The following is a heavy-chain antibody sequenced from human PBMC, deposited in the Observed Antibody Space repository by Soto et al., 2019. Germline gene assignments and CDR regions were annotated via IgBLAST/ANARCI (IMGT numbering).Heavy chain of an antibody. D-gene: IGHD1-26*01. CDR2: IIPISGRP. Sequence: QVQLVQSGAEVKKPGSSVKVSCKSFGGTFTSYSITWVRQAPGQGLEWMGRIIPISGRPNYAQRFQGRVTITADKSTDTAYMEMSSLRSEDTAVYYCARPPASGTYFHYYYGMDVWGQGTTVTVSS. CDR1: GGTFTSYS. V-gene: IGHV1-69*02. CDR3: ARPPASGTYFHYYYGMDV. J-gene: IGHJ6*02.